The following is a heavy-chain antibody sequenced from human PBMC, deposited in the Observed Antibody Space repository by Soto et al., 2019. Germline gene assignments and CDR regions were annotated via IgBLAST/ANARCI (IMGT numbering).Heavy chain of an antibody. CDR1: GFTFSAHA. V-gene: IGHV3-23*01. J-gene: IGHJ4*02. CDR2: LGTIGA. Sequence: EVQLLESGGGLVQPGGSLRLSCVGSGFTFSAHAITWVRQAPGKGLEWVSTLGTIGAFYADSVKGRFTISRDNSKNTVNLQIHSLRGEDTAIYFCARDLTTHDYWGQGTVVTVSS. CDR3: ARDLTTHDY.